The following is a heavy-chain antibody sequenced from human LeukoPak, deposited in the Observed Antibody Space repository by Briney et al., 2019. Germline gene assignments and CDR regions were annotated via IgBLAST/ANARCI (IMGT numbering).Heavy chain of an antibody. J-gene: IGHJ6*02. CDR2: INPSGGST. CDR3: ARGGAAGTYYYYGMDV. V-gene: IGHV1-46*01. D-gene: IGHD6-13*01. CDR1: GYTFTSYY. Sequence: ASVKVSCKASGYTFTSYYMHWVRQAPGQGLEWMGIINPSGGSTSYAQKFQGRVTMTRDTSTSTVYMELSSLRSEDTAVYYCARGGAAGTYYYYGMDVWGQGTTVTVSS.